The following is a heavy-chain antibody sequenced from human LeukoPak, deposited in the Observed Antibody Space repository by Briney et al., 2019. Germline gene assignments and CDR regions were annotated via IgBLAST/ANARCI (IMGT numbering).Heavy chain of an antibody. CDR1: GGSISSSNW. CDR2: IYHSGST. CDR3: ARAGYYDILTGHNWFDP. J-gene: IGHJ5*02. D-gene: IGHD3-9*01. Sequence: SETLSLTCAVSGGSISSSNWGSGGRQPPGKGLEWIGEIYHSGSTNYNPSLKSRVTISVDKSKNQFSLKLSSVTAADTAVYYCARAGYYDILTGHNWFDPWGQGTLVTVSS. V-gene: IGHV4-4*02.